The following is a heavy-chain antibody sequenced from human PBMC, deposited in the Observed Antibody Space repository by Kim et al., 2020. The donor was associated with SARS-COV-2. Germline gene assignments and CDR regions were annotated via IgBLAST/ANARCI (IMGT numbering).Heavy chain of an antibody. V-gene: IGHV3-7*01. J-gene: IGHJ4*02. CDR1: GFTFSSYW. CDR3: VREWDC. CDR2: IKQDGSWK. Sequence: GGSLRLSCAASGFTFSSYWMSWVRQAPGKGLEWVANIKQDGSWKTYVDSVKGRFTISRDNAKNSLWLQMNSLRDEDTAMYYCVREWDCWGQGTQVTVSS.